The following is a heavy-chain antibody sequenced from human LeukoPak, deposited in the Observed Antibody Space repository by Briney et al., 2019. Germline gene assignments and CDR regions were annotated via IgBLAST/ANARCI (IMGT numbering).Heavy chain of an antibody. V-gene: IGHV1-18*01. CDR3: ARTLRTEAAAGPMCDY. Sequence: ASVKVSCKASGYTFTSYGISWVRPXPGQGXWCMGWISAYNGNTNYAQKLQGRVTMTTDTSTSTAYMELRSLRSDDTAVYSCARTLRTEAAAGPMCDYWGQGTLVTVSS. CDR2: ISAYNGNT. J-gene: IGHJ4*02. CDR1: GYTFTSYG. D-gene: IGHD6-13*01.